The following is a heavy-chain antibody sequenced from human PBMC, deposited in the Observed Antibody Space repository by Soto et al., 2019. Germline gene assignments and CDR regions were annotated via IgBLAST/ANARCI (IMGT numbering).Heavy chain of an antibody. CDR3: ASDGRLQNTFDY. V-gene: IGHV4-59*01. CDR1: GCSISSFY. Sequence: SETLSLTSTFSGCSISSFYWSWIRQPPGKGLEWIGYIYYSGSTNYNPSLKSRVTISVDTSKNQFSLKLSSVTAADTAVYYCASDGRLQNTFDYWGQGTLVTVSS. J-gene: IGHJ4*02. D-gene: IGHD6-25*01. CDR2: IYYSGST.